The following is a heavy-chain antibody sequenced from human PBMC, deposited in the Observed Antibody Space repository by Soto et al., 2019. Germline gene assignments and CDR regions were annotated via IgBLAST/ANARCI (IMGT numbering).Heavy chain of an antibody. CDR2: ISAYNGNT. D-gene: IGHD2-2*02. V-gene: IGHV1-18*04. Sequence: QVQLVQSGAEVKKPEASVKVSCKASGYTFTSYGISWVRQAPGQGLEWMGWISAYNGNTNYAQKLQGRVTMTTDTSTSTAYMELRSLRSDDTAVYYCARDGEVSDCSSTSCYTLPDYYYGMDVWGQGTTVTVSS. CDR3: ARDGEVSDCSSTSCYTLPDYYYGMDV. J-gene: IGHJ6*02. CDR1: GYTFTSYG.